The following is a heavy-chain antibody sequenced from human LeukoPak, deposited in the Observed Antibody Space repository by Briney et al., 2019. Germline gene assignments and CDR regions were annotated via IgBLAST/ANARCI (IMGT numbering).Heavy chain of an antibody. CDR3: AKEVTTVTPATFDY. CDR1: GFTFSSYG. D-gene: IGHD4-17*01. V-gene: IGHV3-30*02. CDR2: IRYDGSNK. J-gene: IGHJ4*02. Sequence: PGGSLRLFCAASGFTFSSYGMHWVRQAPGKGLEWVAFIRYDGSNKYYADSVKGRFTISRDNSKNTLYLQMNSLRAEDTAVYYCAKEVTTVTPATFDYWGQGTLVPVSS.